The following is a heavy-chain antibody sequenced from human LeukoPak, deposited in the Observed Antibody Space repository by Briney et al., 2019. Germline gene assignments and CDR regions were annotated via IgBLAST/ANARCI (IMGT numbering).Heavy chain of an antibody. D-gene: IGHD6-19*01. CDR3: ARPRLGYRFFFDP. CDR2: INHSGST. V-gene: IGHV4-34*01. Sequence: PSETLSLTCAVYGGSFSGYYWSWIRQPPGKGLEWIGEINHSGSTNYNPSLKSRVTISVDTSKNQFSLKLSSVAAADTAVYYCARPRLGYRFFFDPWGQGTLVTVSS. CDR1: GGSFSGYY. J-gene: IGHJ5*02.